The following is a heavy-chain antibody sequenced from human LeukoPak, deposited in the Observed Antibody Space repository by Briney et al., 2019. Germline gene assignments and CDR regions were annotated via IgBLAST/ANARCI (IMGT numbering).Heavy chain of an antibody. CDR1: GFTFSSYA. Sequence: PGGSLRLSCAASGFTFSSYAMSWVRQAPGKGLEWVSAISGNGGSTYYADSVKGRFTISRDNSKNTLYLQMNSLRAEDTAVYYCARGGGKGDSFDIWGQGTMVTVSS. J-gene: IGHJ3*02. CDR2: ISGNGGST. V-gene: IGHV3-23*01. D-gene: IGHD3-16*01. CDR3: ARGGGKGDSFDI.